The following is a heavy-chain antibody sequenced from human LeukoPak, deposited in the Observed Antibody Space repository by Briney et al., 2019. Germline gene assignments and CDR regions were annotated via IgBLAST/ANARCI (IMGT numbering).Heavy chain of an antibody. CDR1: GFTFSIYG. CDR2: IWNDGSNK. CDR3: ARASGPFDY. J-gene: IGHJ4*02. Sequence: GGSLRLSCAASGFTFSIYGMHWVRQAPGKGLEWVAVIWNDGSNKYYADSVKGRFTISRDNSKNTLYLQMNSLRAEDTAVYACARASGPFDYWGQGTLVTVSS. D-gene: IGHD3-10*01. V-gene: IGHV3-33*01.